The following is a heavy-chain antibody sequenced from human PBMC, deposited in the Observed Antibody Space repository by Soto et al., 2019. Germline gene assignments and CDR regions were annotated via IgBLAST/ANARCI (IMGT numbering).Heavy chain of an antibody. CDR2: ISANNGKT. V-gene: IGHV1-18*01. CDR1: GYTFSNYA. CDR3: ARESGPSDL. J-gene: IGHJ5*02. Sequence: QVQLVQTGAEVKKPGASVKVSCKASGYTFSNYALSWVRQAPGQGLEWMGWISANNGKTNYAQKFQGRVTMTTDTSTNTAYMELRSLRSDDTAVYYCARESGPSDLWGQGTLVTVSS. D-gene: IGHD1-26*01.